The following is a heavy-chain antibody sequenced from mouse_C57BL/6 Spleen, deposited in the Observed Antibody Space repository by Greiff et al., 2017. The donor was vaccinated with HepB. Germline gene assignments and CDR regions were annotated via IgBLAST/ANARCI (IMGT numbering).Heavy chain of an antibody. D-gene: IGHD4-1*01. CDR3: ARRPNWYFDY. V-gene: IGHV3-6*01. CDR1: GYSITSGYY. J-gene: IGHJ2*01. Sequence: EVKLQESGPGLVKPSQSLSLTCSVTGYSITSGYYWNWIRQFPGNKLEWMGYISYDGSNNYNPSLKNRISITRDTSKNQFFLKLNSVTTEDTATYYCARRPNWYFDYWGQGTTLTVSS. CDR2: ISYDGSN.